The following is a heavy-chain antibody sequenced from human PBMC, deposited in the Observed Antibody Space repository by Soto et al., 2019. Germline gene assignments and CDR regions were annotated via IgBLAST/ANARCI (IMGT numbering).Heavy chain of an antibody. CDR3: AAELGFGKLSVV. V-gene: IGHV1-69*01. CDR1: GDTFKNCV. D-gene: IGHD3-10*01. CDR2: IIPLFGTT. J-gene: IGHJ6*02. Sequence: QVQVVQSGVEVRRPGSSVKVSCKASGDTFKNCVISWVRQAPGQGLEWMGGIIPLFGTTDFAQRFQGRLTITTDESTTTAYMELXXLRSEDTATYYCAAELGFGKLSVVWGXGXXVIVSS.